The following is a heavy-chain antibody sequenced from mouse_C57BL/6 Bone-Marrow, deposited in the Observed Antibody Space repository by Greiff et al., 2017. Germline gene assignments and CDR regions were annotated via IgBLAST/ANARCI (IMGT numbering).Heavy chain of an antibody. CDR2: ISSGGSYT. CDR1: GFTFSSDG. CDR3: ARHPFFYY. J-gene: IGHJ2*01. V-gene: IGHV5-6*01. Sequence: EVQGVESGGDLVKPGGSLKLSCAASGFTFSSDGMSWVRQTPDKRLEWVATISSGGSYTYYPDSVKGRFTISRDNAKNTLYLQMSSLKSEDTAMYYCARHPFFYYWGQGTTLTVSS.